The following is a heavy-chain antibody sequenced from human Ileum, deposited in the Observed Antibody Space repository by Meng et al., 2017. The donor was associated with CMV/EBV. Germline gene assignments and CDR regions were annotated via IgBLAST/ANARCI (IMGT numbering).Heavy chain of an antibody. J-gene: IGHJ4*02. CDR3: ASFSGYSSSSGFGC. V-gene: IGHV3-23*01. Sequence: GESLKISCAASGFSFSNYALSWVRQAPGKGLEWVSAISGGGTTTYYADSVKGRFTISRDNSKSTLYLKMNSLRGENTAVHYCASFSGYSSSSGFGCWGQGTLVTVSS. CDR1: GFSFSNYA. D-gene: IGHD6-6*01. CDR2: ISGGGTTT.